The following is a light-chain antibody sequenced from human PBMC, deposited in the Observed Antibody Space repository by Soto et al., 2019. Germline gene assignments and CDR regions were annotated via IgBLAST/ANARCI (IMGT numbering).Light chain of an antibody. CDR1: QTISLY. CDR3: QQSYLVPET. V-gene: IGKV1-39*01. Sequence: DVQMTQFPSSLSASLRDRVTITCRASQTISLYLNWYQQKPGKAPKLLIATTSYLQNGVPSRFSGSRSGTDFSLTISSLQPEDFATYYCQQSYLVPETFGRGTKVDIK. J-gene: IGKJ2*01. CDR2: TTS.